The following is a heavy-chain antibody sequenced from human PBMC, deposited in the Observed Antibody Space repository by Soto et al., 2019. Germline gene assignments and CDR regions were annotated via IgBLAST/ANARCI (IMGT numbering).Heavy chain of an antibody. J-gene: IGHJ4*01. CDR1: GFTFSSYW. V-gene: IGHV3-7*01. CDR2: IKPDGSEK. CDR3: VRDRDLYRDMFHADL. Sequence: GGSLRLSCAASGFTFSSYWMSWVRQAPGKGLEWVANIKPDGSEKWYVDSVKGRFTISRDNAKNSLYLQMNSLRAEDTAVYFCVRDRDLYRDMFHADLWGQGTLVTVSS. D-gene: IGHD3-10*02.